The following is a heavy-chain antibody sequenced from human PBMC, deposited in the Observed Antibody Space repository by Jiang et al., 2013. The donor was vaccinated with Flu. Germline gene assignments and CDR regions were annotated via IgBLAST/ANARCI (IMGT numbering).Heavy chain of an antibody. V-gene: IGHV1-69*06. CDR2: IIPIFGVYRA. CDR3: VRDERFYGSGNHYAYYRGMDV. D-gene: IGHD6-19*01. J-gene: IGHJ6*02. CDR1: GGTFNSYH. Sequence: SGAEVKKPGSAVKVSCRASGGTFNSYHFTWVRQAPGQGLEWVGGIIPIFGVYRANYAQKFQGRVTISADKSTATTYMELRSLTLDDTAVYFCVRDERFYGSGNHYAYYRGMDVWGPGTTVIVSS.